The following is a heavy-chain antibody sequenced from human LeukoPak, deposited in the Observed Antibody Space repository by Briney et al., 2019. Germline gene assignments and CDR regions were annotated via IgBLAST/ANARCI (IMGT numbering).Heavy chain of an antibody. J-gene: IGHJ4*02. V-gene: IGHV3-23*01. CDR1: GFTFSSYG. D-gene: IGHD1-26*01. CDR3: ARSSEEVGAPDY. Sequence: GGSLRLSCAASGFTFSSYGMSWVRQAPGKGLEWVSAISGSGGSTYYADSVKGRFTISRDNSKNTLYLQMNSLRAGDTAVYYCARSSEEVGAPDYWGQGTLVTVSS. CDR2: ISGSGGST.